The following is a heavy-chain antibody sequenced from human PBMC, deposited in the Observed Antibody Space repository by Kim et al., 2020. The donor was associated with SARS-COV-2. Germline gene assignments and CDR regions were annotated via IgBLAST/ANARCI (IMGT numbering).Heavy chain of an antibody. J-gene: IGHJ4*02. D-gene: IGHD3-10*01. V-gene: IGHV1-3*01. CDR3: ARAYYGSGSYRV. Sequence: KYSQTVQGRVTITRETSASTAYMELSSLRSEDTAVYYCARAYYGSGSYRVWGQGTLVTVSS.